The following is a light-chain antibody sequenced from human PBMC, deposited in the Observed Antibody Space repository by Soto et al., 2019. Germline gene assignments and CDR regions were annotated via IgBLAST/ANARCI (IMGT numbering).Light chain of an antibody. Sequence: EIVLTQSPATLSLSPGERATLSCRASQSVSSYLAWYQQKPGQAPRLLIYDASNRATGIPARFSGSGSGTDFTLTIGSLEPEDFAVYYCQQCCNWPITFGQGTRLEIK. J-gene: IGKJ5*01. CDR1: QSVSSY. V-gene: IGKV3-11*01. CDR2: DAS. CDR3: QQCCNWPIT.